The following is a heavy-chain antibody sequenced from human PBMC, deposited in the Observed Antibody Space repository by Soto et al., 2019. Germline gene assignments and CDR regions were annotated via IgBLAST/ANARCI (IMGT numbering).Heavy chain of an antibody. CDR2: INWNSGSI. V-gene: IGHV3-9*01. Sequence: EVQLVESGGGLVQPGRPLRLSCAASGFTFDDYVMHWVRQAPGKGLGWVSGINWNSGSIDYAGSVKGRFTIARDNAKNSLYLQMNSLRAEDTALYYCAKGVGKPGAIKGWGYNLDQWGQGTRVTVSS. D-gene: IGHD2-2*02. CDR3: AKGVGKPGAIKGWGYNLDQ. J-gene: IGHJ4*02. CDR1: GFTFDDYV.